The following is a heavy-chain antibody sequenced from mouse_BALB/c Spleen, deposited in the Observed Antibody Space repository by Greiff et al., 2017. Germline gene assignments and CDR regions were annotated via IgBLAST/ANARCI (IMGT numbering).Heavy chain of an antibody. J-gene: IGHJ1*01. CDR1: GFAFSSYD. Sequence: EVNVVESGGGLVKPGGSLKLSCAASGFAFSSYDMSWVRQTPEKRLEWVAYISSGGGSTYYPDTVKGRFTISRDNAKNTLYLQMSSLKSEDTAMYYCASSYDGYYWYFDVWGAGTTVTVSS. CDR3: ASSYDGYYWYFDV. D-gene: IGHD2-3*01. V-gene: IGHV5-12-1*01. CDR2: ISSGGGST.